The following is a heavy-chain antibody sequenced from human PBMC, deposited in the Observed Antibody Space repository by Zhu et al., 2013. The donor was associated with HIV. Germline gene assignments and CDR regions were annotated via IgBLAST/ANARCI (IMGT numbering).Heavy chain of an antibody. Sequence: QVQLVQSGAEVKKPGASVKVSCKTSGYTFVNYGINWVRQAPGQGLEWMGWISAYNGNTNYAQKLQGRVTMTTDTSTSTAYMELRSLTSDDTAVYYCALNYFFYYMDVWGKGTTVTVSS. CDR2: ISAYNGNT. J-gene: IGHJ6*03. V-gene: IGHV1-18*01. CDR3: ALNYFFYYMDV. CDR1: GYTFVNYG.